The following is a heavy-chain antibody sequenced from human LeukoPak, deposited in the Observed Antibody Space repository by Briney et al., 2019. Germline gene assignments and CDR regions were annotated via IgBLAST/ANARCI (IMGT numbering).Heavy chain of an antibody. J-gene: IGHJ5*02. CDR3: ARARSGTYNWFDP. V-gene: IGHV1-8*01. D-gene: IGHD5-12*01. CDR1: GYTFTSYD. CDR2: MNANSGNT. Sequence: ASVKVSCKASGYTFTSYDINWLRQATGQGLEWMGWMNANSGNTGYAQKFQGRVTMTRNTSISTAYMEMSSLRSEDTAVYYCARARSGTYNWFDPWGQRTLVTVSS.